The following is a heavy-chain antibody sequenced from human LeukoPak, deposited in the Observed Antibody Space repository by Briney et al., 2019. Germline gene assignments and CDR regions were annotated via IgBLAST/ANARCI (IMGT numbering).Heavy chain of an antibody. D-gene: IGHD3-10*01. CDR1: GGSISGYS. V-gene: IGHV4-59*01. CDR3: ARGHLGLSP. J-gene: IGHJ5*02. Sequence: SETLSLTCTVSGGSISGYSWTWIRQPPGQGLEWIGYFHNSRTTSYNPSLTGRVIISVDTAMDQISLKLNSVTAADTAVYYCARGHLGLSPWGQGTLVAVSS. CDR2: FHNSRTT.